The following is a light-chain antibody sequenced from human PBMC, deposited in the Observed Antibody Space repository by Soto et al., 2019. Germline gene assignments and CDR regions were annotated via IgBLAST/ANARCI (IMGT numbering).Light chain of an antibody. V-gene: IGLV2-8*01. Sequence: QSALTQPPSASGSPGQSVTISCTGTSSDVGGYAYVSWYQQHPGKAPKLIIYEVRERPSGVPDRFSGSKSGNTASLTVSGLQAEDEAEYYCSSYAGRNNVVFGGGTKLTVL. J-gene: IGLJ2*01. CDR3: SSYAGRNNVV. CDR1: SSDVGGYAY. CDR2: EVR.